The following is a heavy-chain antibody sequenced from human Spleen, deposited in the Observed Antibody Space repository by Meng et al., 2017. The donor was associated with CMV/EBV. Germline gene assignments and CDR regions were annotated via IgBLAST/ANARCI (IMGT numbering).Heavy chain of an antibody. CDR1: GGNFSSYA. V-gene: IGHV1-69*10. CDR3: ASDLYYYGSGSLDY. Sequence: ASGGNFSSYAISWVRQDPGQGLEWMGGIIPILGIANYAQKFQGRVTITADKSTSTAYMELSSLRSEDTAVYYCASDLYYYGSGSLDYWGQGTLVTVSS. CDR2: IIPILGIA. J-gene: IGHJ4*02. D-gene: IGHD3-10*01.